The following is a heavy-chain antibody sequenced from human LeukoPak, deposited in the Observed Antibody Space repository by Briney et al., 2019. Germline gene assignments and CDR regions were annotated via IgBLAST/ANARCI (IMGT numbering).Heavy chain of an antibody. V-gene: IGHV4-59*01. D-gene: IGHD3-10*01. J-gene: IGHJ5*02. CDR3: ARDGRGSHYYGSGSYYPNWFDL. Sequence: SETLSLTCTVSGGSISSYYWSWIRQPPGKGLEWIGYIYYSGSTNYNPSLKSRVTISVDTSKNQFSLKLSSVTAADTAVYYCARDGRGSHYYGSGSYYPNWFDLWGQGTLVTVSS. CDR1: GGSISSYY. CDR2: IYYSGST.